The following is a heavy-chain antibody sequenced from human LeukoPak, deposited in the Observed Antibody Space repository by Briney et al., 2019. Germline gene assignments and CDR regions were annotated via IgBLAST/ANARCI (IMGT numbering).Heavy chain of an antibody. CDR3: ARGKNYDFWSGSNVMVDYYYYMDV. CDR1: GGSFSGYY. J-gene: IGHJ6*03. CDR2: INHSGSI. Sequence: SETLSLTCAVYGGSFSGYYWSWIRQPPGKGLEWIGEINHSGSINYTPSLKSRVTISVDTSKNQFSLKLSSVTAADTAVYYCARGKNYDFWSGSNVMVDYYYYMDVWGKGTTVTVSS. D-gene: IGHD3-3*01. V-gene: IGHV4-34*01.